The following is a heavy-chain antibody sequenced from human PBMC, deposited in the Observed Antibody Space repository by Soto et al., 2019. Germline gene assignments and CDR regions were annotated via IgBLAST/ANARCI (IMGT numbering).Heavy chain of an antibody. J-gene: IGHJ4*02. CDR1: GYTFAMHY. CDR2: INPSDGST. CDR3: AREDGGGGRRHDF. D-gene: IGHD2-15*01. V-gene: IGHV1-46*01. Sequence: QVQLVQSGAEVKKPGASVKISCKTSGYTFAMHYIHWVRQVPGQGLEWMGMINPSDGSTSYVKKFQGRVTMTRDTSATSVFLNMSRLTSHDTAGFYCAREDGGGGRRHDFWGQGTLVSVSS.